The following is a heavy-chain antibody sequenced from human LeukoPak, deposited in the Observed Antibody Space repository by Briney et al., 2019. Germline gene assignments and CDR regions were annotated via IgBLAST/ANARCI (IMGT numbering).Heavy chain of an antibody. D-gene: IGHD6-13*01. CDR3: AAGTAADY. CDR1: GFTFKSYE. Sequence: GSLRLSCAASGFTFKSYEMNWVRQAPGKGLEWVSHISSSGSTIYLADSVKGRFTISRDNAKSALYLEMNDLRVEDTAVYYCAAGTAADYWGQGTLVIVSS. V-gene: IGHV3-48*03. J-gene: IGHJ4*02. CDR2: ISSSGSTI.